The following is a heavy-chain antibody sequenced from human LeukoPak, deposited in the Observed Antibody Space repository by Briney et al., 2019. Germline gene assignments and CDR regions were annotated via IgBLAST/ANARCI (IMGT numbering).Heavy chain of an antibody. Sequence: ASVKVSCKASGYTFTSYGISWVRQAPGQGLEWMGWISAYNGNTNYAQKLQGRVTMTTDTSTSTAYMELRSLRSDDTAVYYCARDVHIYYGSSGYIDYYYYYMDVWGKGTTVTVSS. J-gene: IGHJ6*03. CDR2: ISAYNGNT. CDR1: GYTFTSYG. D-gene: IGHD3-22*01. V-gene: IGHV1-18*01. CDR3: ARDVHIYYGSSGYIDYYYYYMDV.